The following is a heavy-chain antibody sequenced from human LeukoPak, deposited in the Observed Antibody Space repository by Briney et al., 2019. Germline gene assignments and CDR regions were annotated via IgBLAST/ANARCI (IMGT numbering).Heavy chain of an antibody. J-gene: IGHJ5*02. D-gene: IGHD6-13*01. V-gene: IGHV4-59*08. Sequence: PAETLSLTCAVSGGSISSYYWSWIRQPPGKGLEWIGYIYYSGSTNYNPSLKSRVTISVDTSKNQFSLKLSSVTAADTAVYYCARRKAAAESGFGPWGQGTLVTVSS. CDR1: GGSISSYY. CDR2: IYYSGST. CDR3: ARRKAAAESGFGP.